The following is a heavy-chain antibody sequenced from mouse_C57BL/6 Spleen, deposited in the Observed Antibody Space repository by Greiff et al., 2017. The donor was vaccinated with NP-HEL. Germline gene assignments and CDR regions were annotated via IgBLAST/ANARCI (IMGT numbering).Heavy chain of an antibody. Sequence: VQLVESGAELVKPGASVKISCKASGYAFSSYWMNWVKQRPGKGLEWIGQIYPGDGDTNYNGKFKGKATLTAGKSSSTAYMQLSSLTSEDSAVYFCARRDGYYSLYYFDYWGQGTTLTVSS. J-gene: IGHJ2*01. V-gene: IGHV1-80*01. D-gene: IGHD2-3*01. CDR1: GYAFSSYW. CDR2: IYPGDGDT. CDR3: ARRDGYYSLYYFDY.